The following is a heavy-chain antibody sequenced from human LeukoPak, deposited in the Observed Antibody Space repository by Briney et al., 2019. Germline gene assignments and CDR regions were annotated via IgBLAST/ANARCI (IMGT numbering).Heavy chain of an antibody. D-gene: IGHD2-2*01. CDR1: GFTFSSYG. CDR3: AKLRGVVPAARIDY. J-gene: IGHJ4*02. CDR2: IRYDGSNK. Sequence: GGSLRLSCAASGFTFSSYGMHWVRQAPGKGLEWVAFIRYDGSNKYYADSVKGRFTISRDNSKNTLYLQMNSLRAEDTAVYYCAKLRGVVPAARIDYWGQGTLVTVSS. V-gene: IGHV3-30*02.